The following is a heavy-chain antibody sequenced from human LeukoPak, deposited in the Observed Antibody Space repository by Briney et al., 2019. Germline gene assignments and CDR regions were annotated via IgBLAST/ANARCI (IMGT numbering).Heavy chain of an antibody. J-gene: IGHJ6*04. CDR2: ISYDGSNK. CDR1: GFTFSSYA. V-gene: IGHV3-30*04. Sequence: PGGSRRLSGEASGFTFSSYAMNWVRKAPGKGLGGVEVISYDGSNKYYADSVKGRFTISRDNSKNTLYLQMNSLRAEDTAVYYCARCWLAAAPSYYYYYGMDVWGKGTTVTVSS. D-gene: IGHD6-13*01. CDR3: ARCWLAAAPSYYYYYGMDV.